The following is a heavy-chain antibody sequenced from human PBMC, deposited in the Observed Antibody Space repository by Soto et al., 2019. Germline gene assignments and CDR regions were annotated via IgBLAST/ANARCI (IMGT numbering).Heavy chain of an antibody. CDR1: GFTFSSYV. CDR3: AKVGYYDSSGHNWFDP. V-gene: IGHV3-23*01. D-gene: IGHD3-22*01. J-gene: IGHJ5*02. CDR2: ISGSGGST. Sequence: GGSLRLSCAVSGFTFSSYVMSWVRQAPGKGLEWVSAISGSGGSTYYADSVKGRFTISRDNSKNTLYLQMNSLRADDTAVYYCAKVGYYDSSGHNWFDPWGQGTLVTSPQ.